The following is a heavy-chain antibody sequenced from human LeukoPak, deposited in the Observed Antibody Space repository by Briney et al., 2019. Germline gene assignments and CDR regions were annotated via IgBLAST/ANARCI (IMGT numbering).Heavy chain of an antibody. J-gene: IGHJ6*02. CDR2: IYYSGST. Sequence: SETLSLTCTVSGGSISSYYWSWIRQPPGKGLEWIGYIYYSGSTNYNPSLKSRVTISVDTSKNQFSLKLSSVTAADTAAYYCARSSHYYYYGMDVWGQGTTVTVSS. V-gene: IGHV4-59*01. CDR3: ARSSHYYYYGMDV. CDR1: GGSISSYY.